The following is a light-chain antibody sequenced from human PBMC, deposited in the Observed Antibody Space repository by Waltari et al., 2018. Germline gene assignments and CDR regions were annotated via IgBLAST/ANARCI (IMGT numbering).Light chain of an antibody. CDR3: SSYTSSSTLG. Sequence: QSALTQPASVSGSPGQSITIPCTGTSSDVGGYHYVSWYQQHPGKAPKLMIYDVSNRPSGVSNRFSGSKSGNTASLTISGLQAEDEADYYCSSYTSSSTLGFGTGTKVTVL. J-gene: IGLJ1*01. V-gene: IGLV2-14*03. CDR1: SSDVGGYHY. CDR2: DVS.